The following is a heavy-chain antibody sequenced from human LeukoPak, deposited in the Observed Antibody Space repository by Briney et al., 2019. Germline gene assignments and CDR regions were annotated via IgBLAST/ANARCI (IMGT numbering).Heavy chain of an antibody. V-gene: IGHV4-30-2*01. D-gene: IGHD3-22*01. CDR2: ISQSGNS. CDR1: GDSISSSTCN. Sequence: PSQTLSLTCKVSGDSISSSTCNWSWIRQPPGKGLGWIGYISQSGNSYFTPSLKSRATISVDRSKNHFSLTLITVTAADTAVYFCARDQVDYDIPDHFDCWGKGTLVTASS. J-gene: IGHJ4*02. CDR3: ARDQVDYDIPDHFDC.